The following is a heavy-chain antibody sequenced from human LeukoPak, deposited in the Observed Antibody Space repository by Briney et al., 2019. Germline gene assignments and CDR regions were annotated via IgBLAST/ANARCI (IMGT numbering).Heavy chain of an antibody. CDR3: ARSLVRAGPAGY. V-gene: IGHV1-69*16. Sequence: SVKVSCKAPGGTFSSYTISWVRQAPGQGLEWMGRIIPILGTANYAQKFQGRVTITTDESTSTAYMELSSLRSGDTAVYYCARSLVRAGPAGYWGQGTLVTVSS. D-gene: IGHD2-2*01. CDR1: GGTFSSYT. CDR2: IIPILGTA. J-gene: IGHJ4*02.